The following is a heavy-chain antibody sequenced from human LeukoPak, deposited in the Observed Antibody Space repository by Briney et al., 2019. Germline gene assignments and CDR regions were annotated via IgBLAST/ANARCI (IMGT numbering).Heavy chain of an antibody. Sequence: GESLKISCRGSGYSSTSYWIGWVRQMPGKGLEWMGIIYPGDSDTRYSPSFQGQVTISADKSISTAYLQWSSLKASDTAMYYCARHGAITMAPVNWFDPWGQGTLVTVPS. CDR1: GYSSTSYW. D-gene: IGHD3-10*01. CDR2: IYPGDSDT. V-gene: IGHV5-51*01. J-gene: IGHJ5*02. CDR3: ARHGAITMAPVNWFDP.